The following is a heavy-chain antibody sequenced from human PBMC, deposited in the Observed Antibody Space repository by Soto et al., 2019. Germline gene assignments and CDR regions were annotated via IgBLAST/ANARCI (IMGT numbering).Heavy chain of an antibody. V-gene: IGHV3-7*01. J-gene: IGHJ5*02. Sequence: PGGSLRLSCAAAVFTFGDYWMTWVRQAPGKGLEWVANIKQDGSEKYYVDSVKGRFTISRDNAKNSTYLQMNSLRAEDTAVYYCVPSYYYASGNYHWGQGTLVTVSS. CDR3: VPSYYYASGNYH. CDR1: VFTFGDYW. CDR2: IKQDGSEK. D-gene: IGHD3-10*01.